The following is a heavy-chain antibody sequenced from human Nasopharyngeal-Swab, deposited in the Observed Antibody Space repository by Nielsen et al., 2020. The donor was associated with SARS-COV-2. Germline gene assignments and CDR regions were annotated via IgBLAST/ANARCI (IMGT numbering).Heavy chain of an antibody. CDR2: IWYEGSNK. CDR1: GFTFSSYG. D-gene: IGHD2-8*01. Sequence: GESLKISCAASGFTFSSYGMHWVRQAPGKGLEWVAVIWYEGSNKYYADSVKGRFTISRDNPKNTLYLQMNSLRAEDTAVYYCARDGPSGYCTNGVRYSYYMDVWGKGTTVTVSS. J-gene: IGHJ6*03. CDR3: ARDGPSGYCTNGVRYSYYMDV. V-gene: IGHV3-33*01.